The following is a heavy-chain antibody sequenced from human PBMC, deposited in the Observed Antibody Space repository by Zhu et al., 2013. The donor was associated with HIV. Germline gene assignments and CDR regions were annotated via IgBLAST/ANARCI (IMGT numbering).Heavy chain of an antibody. J-gene: IGHJ4*02. CDR3: ARRASGWDFDY. CDR2: INHSGST. V-gene: IGHV4-34*01. CDR1: GGSFSGYY. Sequence: VQLQQWGAGLLKPSETLSLTCAVYGGSFSGYYWSWIRQPPGKGLEWIGEINHSGSTNYNPSLKSRVTISVDTSKNQFSLKLSSVTAADTAVYYCARRASGWDFDYWGQGILVTVSS. D-gene: IGHD6-19*01.